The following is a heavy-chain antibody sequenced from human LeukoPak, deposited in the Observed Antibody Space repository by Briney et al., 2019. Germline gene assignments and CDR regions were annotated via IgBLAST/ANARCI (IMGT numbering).Heavy chain of an antibody. J-gene: IGHJ4*02. Sequence: GGSLRLSCAASGFTFSSYSMNWVRQAPGKGLEWVSSISSSSSYIYYADSVKGRFTISRDNAKNSLYLQMNSLRAEDTAVYYCARDLYFWSGYPVYYFDYWGQGTLVTVSS. CDR1: GFTFSSYS. D-gene: IGHD3-3*01. CDR2: ISSSSSYI. CDR3: ARDLYFWSGYPVYYFDY. V-gene: IGHV3-21*01.